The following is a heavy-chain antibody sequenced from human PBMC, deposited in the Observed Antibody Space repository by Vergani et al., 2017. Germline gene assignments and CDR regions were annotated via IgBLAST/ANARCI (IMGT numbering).Heavy chain of an antibody. J-gene: IGHJ6*02. CDR2: IKQDGSEK. D-gene: IGHD2-15*01. V-gene: IGHV3-7*01. CDR1: GFTFSSYA. Sequence: EVQLLESGGGLVQPGGSLRLSCAASGFTFSSYAMSWVRQAPGKGLEWVANIKQDGSEKYYVDSVKGRFTISRDNAKNSLYLQMNSLRAEDTAVYYCARVVDIVVVDYYYGMDVWGQGTTVTVSS. CDR3: ARVVDIVVVDYYYGMDV.